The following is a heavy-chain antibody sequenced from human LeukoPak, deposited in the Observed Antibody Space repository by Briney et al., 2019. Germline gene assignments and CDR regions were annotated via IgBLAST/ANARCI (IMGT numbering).Heavy chain of an antibody. V-gene: IGHV5-51*01. Sequence: GESLKISCKGSGYSFTSYWIGWVRQMPGKGLEWMGIIYPGDSDTSYSPSFQGQVTISADKSISTAYLQWSSLKASDTAMYYCARHGHSSSLWFGYNWFDPWGQGTLVTVSS. CDR3: ARHGHSSSLWFGYNWFDP. J-gene: IGHJ5*02. CDR2: IYPGDSDT. D-gene: IGHD6-13*01. CDR1: GYSFTSYW.